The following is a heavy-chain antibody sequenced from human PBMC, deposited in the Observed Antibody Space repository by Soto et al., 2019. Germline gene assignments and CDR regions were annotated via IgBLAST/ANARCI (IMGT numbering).Heavy chain of an antibody. Sequence: TLSLTCTVSGGSINSTVYYCGLIRQPPGNGLEWIGSSNYGGPTYYSPSLQSRVTISLDTAKNHFSLNLRSVTAADTAVYYCARHGAYSTSVYYYLGIDVSAQGTTVTVS. J-gene: IGHJ6*02. CDR1: GGSINSTVYY. V-gene: IGHV4-39*01. D-gene: IGHD6-13*01. CDR3: ARHGAYSTSVYYYLGIDV. CDR2: SNYGGPT.